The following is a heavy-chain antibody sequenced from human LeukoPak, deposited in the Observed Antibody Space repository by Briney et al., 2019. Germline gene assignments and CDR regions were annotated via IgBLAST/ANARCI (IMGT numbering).Heavy chain of an antibody. V-gene: IGHV3-23*01. CDR2: ISGRSDSI. CDR1: GFTFSSYT. Sequence: GGSLRLSCAASGFTFSSYTMSWVRQAPGKGPERVSGISGRSDSIYYADSVEGRFTISRDYSKSTVDLQMNSLRAEDTAVYYCAREKWERHHCGVDVWGQGTTVTVSS. D-gene: IGHD1-26*01. J-gene: IGHJ6*02. CDR3: AREKWERHHCGVDV.